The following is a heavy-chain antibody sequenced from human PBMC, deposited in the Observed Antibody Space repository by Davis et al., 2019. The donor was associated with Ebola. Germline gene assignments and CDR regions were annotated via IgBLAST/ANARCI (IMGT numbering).Heavy chain of an antibody. CDR1: GFTFNTYS. Sequence: GGSLRLSCAASGFTFNTYSMNWVRQAPGKGLEWVSYISSSGSTIYYADSVKGRFTISRDNAKNSLYLQMNSLRAEDTAVYYCARDQYDYIDWGQGTLVTVSS. CDR3: ARDQYDYID. D-gene: IGHD3-16*01. J-gene: IGHJ4*02. CDR2: ISSSGSTI. V-gene: IGHV3-48*04.